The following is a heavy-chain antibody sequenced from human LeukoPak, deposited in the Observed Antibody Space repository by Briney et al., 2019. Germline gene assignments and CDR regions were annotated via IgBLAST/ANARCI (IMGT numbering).Heavy chain of an antibody. D-gene: IGHD5-24*01. CDR3: ARHGDGYNYDSPYDY. CDR2: IYTSGST. CDR1: GGSISSYY. J-gene: IGHJ4*02. V-gene: IGHV4-4*09. Sequence: SETLSLTCTVSGGSISSYYWSWIRQPPGKGLEWIGYIYTSGSTNYNPSLKSRVTISVDTSKNQFSLRLSSVTAADTAVYYCARHGDGYNYDSPYDYWGQGTLVTVSS.